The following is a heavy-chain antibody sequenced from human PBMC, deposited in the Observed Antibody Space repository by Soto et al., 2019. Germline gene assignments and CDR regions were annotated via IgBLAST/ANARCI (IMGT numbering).Heavy chain of an antibody. CDR1: GYDFIGHG. Sequence: ASVKVSCKASGYDFIGHGISWVRQARGQGLEWMGWINTYNGDTKYARNYQDRITLTKDKSTRTVYMELTSLRSDDTAVYYCARDQWLKVPAVVGDKFDFWGQGTLVTVS. D-gene: IGHD6-19*01. CDR3: ARDQWLKVPAVVGDKFDF. J-gene: IGHJ5*01. V-gene: IGHV1-18*04. CDR2: INTYNGDT.